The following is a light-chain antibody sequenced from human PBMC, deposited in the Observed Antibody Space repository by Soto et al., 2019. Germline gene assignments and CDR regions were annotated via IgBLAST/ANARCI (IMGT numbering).Light chain of an antibody. J-gene: IGKJ4*01. Sequence: DIQLTQSPSFLAASIGDRVTITCRASQDFSNFLAWYQQKPGRAPKLLMYDASTLQSGVPSRFSGSGSGTEFTLTISSLQPEDFATYYCQQLYSFPLTFGGGPKVEI. CDR3: QQLYSFPLT. CDR1: QDFSNF. V-gene: IGKV1-9*01. CDR2: DAS.